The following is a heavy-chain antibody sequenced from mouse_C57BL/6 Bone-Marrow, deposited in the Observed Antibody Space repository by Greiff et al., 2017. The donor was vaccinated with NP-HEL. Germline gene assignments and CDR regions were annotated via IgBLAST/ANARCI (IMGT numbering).Heavy chain of an antibody. CDR1: GYTFTSYW. CDR2: IDPSDSYT. J-gene: IGHJ2*01. CDR3: ARRDYDEDY. Sequence: VQLQQPGAELVKPGASVKLSCKASGYTFTSYWMQWVKQRPAQGLEWIGEIDPSDSYTNYNQKFKGKATLTVDTSSSTADMQLSSLTSEDSAVYYCARRDYDEDYWGQGTTLTVSS. D-gene: IGHD2-4*01. V-gene: IGHV1-50*01.